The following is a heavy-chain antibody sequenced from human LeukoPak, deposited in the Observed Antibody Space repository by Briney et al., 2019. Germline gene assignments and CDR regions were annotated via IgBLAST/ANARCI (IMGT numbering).Heavy chain of an antibody. CDR3: AKDFRGSGSHVFDY. CDR1: GFTFSSYD. Sequence: PGGSLRLSCAASGFTFSSYDMHWVRQATGKGLEWVSAIGTAGDTYYPGSVKGRFTISRDNSKNTLYLQMNSLRAEDTAVYYCAKDFRGSGSHVFDYWGQGTLVTVSS. V-gene: IGHV3-13*01. J-gene: IGHJ4*02. D-gene: IGHD3-10*01. CDR2: IGTAGDT.